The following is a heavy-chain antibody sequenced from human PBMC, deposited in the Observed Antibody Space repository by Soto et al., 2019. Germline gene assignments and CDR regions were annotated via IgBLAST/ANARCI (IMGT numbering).Heavy chain of an antibody. J-gene: IGHJ6*02. CDR2: ISYDGSNK. CDR1: GFTFSSYG. D-gene: IGHD6-6*01. CDR3: ASQPALVPGDYYGMDV. Sequence: PGGSLRLSCAASGFTFSSYGMHWVRQAPGKGLEWVAVISYDGSNKYYADSVKVRFTISRDNSKNTLYLQMNSLRAEDTAVYYCASQPALVPGDYYGMDVWGQGTTVTVSS. V-gene: IGHV3-30*03.